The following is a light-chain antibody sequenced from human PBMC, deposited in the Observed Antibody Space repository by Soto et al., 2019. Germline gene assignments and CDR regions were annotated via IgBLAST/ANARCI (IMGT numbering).Light chain of an antibody. Sequence: QSVLTQPPSVSRAPGQRITISCTGSSSNIGAGFDVHRYQQLPGTAPKLLIYRNNNRPSGVPDRFSDSKSGPSASLAITGLQAEDEAEYYCQSYDNSLVFGTGTKLTVL. CDR1: SSNIGAGFD. CDR3: QSYDNSLV. V-gene: IGLV1-40*01. J-gene: IGLJ1*01. CDR2: RNN.